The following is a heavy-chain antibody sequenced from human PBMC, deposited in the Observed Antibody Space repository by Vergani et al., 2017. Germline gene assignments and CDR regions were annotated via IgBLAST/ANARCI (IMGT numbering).Heavy chain of an antibody. D-gene: IGHD2-2*01. Sequence: EVQLVQSGAEVKKPGESLKISCKGSGYSFTSYWIGWVRQMPGKGLEWMGTIYLGDSDTRYSPSFQGQVTISADKSISTAYLQWSSLKASDTAMYYCARLGSSTSCCDDYSNSPTFSNWFDPWGQGTLVTVSS. CDR3: ARLGSSTSCCDDYSNSPTFSNWFDP. V-gene: IGHV5-51*03. J-gene: IGHJ5*02. CDR1: GYSFTSYW. CDR2: IYLGDSDT.